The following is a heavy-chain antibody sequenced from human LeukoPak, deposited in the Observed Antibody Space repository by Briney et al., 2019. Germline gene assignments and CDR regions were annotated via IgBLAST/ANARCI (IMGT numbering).Heavy chain of an antibody. D-gene: IGHD2-21*01. J-gene: IGHJ4*02. CDR3: ARMASALFLDY. CDR1: GFTFSSYG. V-gene: IGHV3-33*01. CDR2: IWYDGSNK. Sequence: GGSLRLSCAASGFTFSSYGMHWVRQAPGKGLEWVAVIWYDGSNKYYADSVKGRFTISRDNAKNSLYLQMNSLRAEDTAVYYCARMASALFLDYWGQGTLVTVSS.